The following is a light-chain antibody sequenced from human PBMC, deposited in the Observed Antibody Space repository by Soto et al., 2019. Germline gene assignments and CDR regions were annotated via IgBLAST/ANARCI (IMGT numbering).Light chain of an antibody. Sequence: DIQMTQSPSTLSASVGDRVTITCRASQSISSWLAWYQQKPGKAPKLLIYDASSLESGVPSRFSGSGSGTEFPLTISTLQPDDFATYYGQQSNSVRGTFGQGTKVEIK. CDR1: QSISSW. CDR3: QQSNSVRGT. J-gene: IGKJ1*01. V-gene: IGKV1-5*01. CDR2: DAS.